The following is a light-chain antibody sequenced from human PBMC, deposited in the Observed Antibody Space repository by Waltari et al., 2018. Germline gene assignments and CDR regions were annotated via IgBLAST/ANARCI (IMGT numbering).Light chain of an antibody. CDR1: SGSITSNY. Sequence: NFMLTQPHSVSESPGKTVTISCTRSSGSITSNYVQWYQQRPGRAPTTVIYEDNQRPSGVPDRFSGSIDSSSNSASLTISGLKTEDEADYYCQSYDSSKAVFGGGTQLTVL. J-gene: IGLJ7*01. CDR2: EDN. CDR3: QSYDSSKAV. V-gene: IGLV6-57*03.